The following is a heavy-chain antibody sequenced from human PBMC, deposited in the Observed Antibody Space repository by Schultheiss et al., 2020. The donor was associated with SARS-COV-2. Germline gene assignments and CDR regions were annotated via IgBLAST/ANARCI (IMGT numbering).Heavy chain of an antibody. CDR1: GGSISDYY. CDR3: ARLQVWDKGPTANFDS. J-gene: IGHJ4*02. V-gene: IGHV4-59*01. Sequence: SETLSLTCTVSGGSISDYYWSWIRQPPGKGLEWIGEIYHSGSTNYNPSLKSRVTISVDTSKNQFSLKLSSVTAADTAVYYCARLQVWDKGPTANFDSWGRGSLVTVSS. D-gene: IGHD1-26*01. CDR2: IYHSGST.